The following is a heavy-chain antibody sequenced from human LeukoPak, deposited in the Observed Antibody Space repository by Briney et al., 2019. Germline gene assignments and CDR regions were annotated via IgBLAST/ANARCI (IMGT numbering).Heavy chain of an antibody. CDR1: GYTFTSYA. V-gene: IGHV1-3*01. D-gene: IGHD1-26*01. Sequence: ASVRVSCKASGYTFTSYAMHWVRQAPGQRLEWMGRINAGNGNTKYSQKFQGRVTITRDTSASTAYMELSSLRSEDTAVYYCARDGALVGATEQYFDYWGQGTLVTVSS. J-gene: IGHJ4*02. CDR2: INAGNGNT. CDR3: ARDGALVGATEQYFDY.